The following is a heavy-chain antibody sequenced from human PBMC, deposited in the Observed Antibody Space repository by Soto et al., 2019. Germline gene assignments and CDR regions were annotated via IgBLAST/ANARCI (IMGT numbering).Heavy chain of an antibody. CDR2: INPSGGTT. Sequence: ASVKVSCKTSGYIFTSYYIHWVRQAPGQGLEWMGIINPSGGTTTYAQKFQGRVTMTRDTSTSTVYMELSSLRSEDTAVYYCAREPSIWGQGTLVTVSS. V-gene: IGHV1-46*01. CDR1: GYIFTSYY. CDR3: AREPSI. J-gene: IGHJ4*02.